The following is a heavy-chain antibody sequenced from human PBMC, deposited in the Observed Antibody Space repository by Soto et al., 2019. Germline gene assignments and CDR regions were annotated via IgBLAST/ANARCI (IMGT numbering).Heavy chain of an antibody. V-gene: IGHV4-39*01. CDR3: ARRYGWLYFDY. CDR2: IFYSGST. CDR1: GDSISSSNYL. J-gene: IGHJ4*02. Sequence: SETLSLTCTVSGDSISSSNYLWGWIRQPPGKGLEWIGTIFYSGSTYYNPSLKSRVTISVDTSKNQFSLKLTSVTAADTALYYCARRYGWLYFDYWGQGSLVTVS. D-gene: IGHD3-10*01.